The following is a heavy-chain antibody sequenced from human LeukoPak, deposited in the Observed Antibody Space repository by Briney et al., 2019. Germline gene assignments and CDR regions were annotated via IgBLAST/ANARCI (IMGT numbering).Heavy chain of an antibody. J-gene: IGHJ4*02. D-gene: IGHD3-22*01. CDR1: GFTFDDYA. CDR3: AKDTAPYYYDSSGTFDY. CDR2: ISWNSGSI. Sequence: PGGSLRLSCAASGFTFDDYAMHWVRQAPGKGLEWVSGISWNSGSIGYADSVKGRFTISRDNAKNSLYQQMNSLRAEDMALYYCAKDTAPYYYDSSGTFDYWGQGTLVTVSS. V-gene: IGHV3-9*03.